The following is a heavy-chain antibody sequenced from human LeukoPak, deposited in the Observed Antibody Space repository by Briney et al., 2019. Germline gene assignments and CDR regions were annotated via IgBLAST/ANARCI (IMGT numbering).Heavy chain of an antibody. Sequence: GESLKISCKGSGYSFTSYWIGWVRQMPGKGLEWMGIIYPGDSDTRYSPSFQGQVTISADKSISTAYLQWSSLKASNTAMYDCERRGNYYDSSDYLSNDYWGQGTLVTVSS. J-gene: IGHJ4*02. D-gene: IGHD3-22*01. CDR1: GYSFTSYW. CDR3: ERRGNYYDSSDYLSNDY. V-gene: IGHV5-51*01. CDR2: IYPGDSDT.